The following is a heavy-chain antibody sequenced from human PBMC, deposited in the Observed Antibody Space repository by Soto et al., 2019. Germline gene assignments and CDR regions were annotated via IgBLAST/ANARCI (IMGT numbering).Heavy chain of an antibody. CDR2: INHSGST. J-gene: IGHJ6*02. V-gene: IGHV4-34*01. CDR1: GGSFSGYY. CDR3: ARDRSLSSSWYWGYYYYGMDV. D-gene: IGHD6-13*01. Sequence: SETLSLTCAVYGGSFSGYYWSWIRQPPGKGLDWIGEINHSGSTNYNPSLKSRVTISVDTSKNQFSLKLSSVTAADTAVYYCARDRSLSSSWYWGYYYYGMDVWGQGTTVTV.